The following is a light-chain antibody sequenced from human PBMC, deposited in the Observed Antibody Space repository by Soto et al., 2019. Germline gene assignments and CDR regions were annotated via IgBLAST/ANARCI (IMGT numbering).Light chain of an antibody. Sequence: QSVLTQSPSASASLGASVKLTCTLSSGHSTYAIAWHQQQPEKGPRYLMKLDSDGSHSKGDGIPDRFPGSSSGAERYLTISSLQSEDEADYYCQTWATVPDWVFGGGTKLTVL. J-gene: IGLJ3*02. CDR3: QTWATVPDWV. CDR1: SGHSTYA. V-gene: IGLV4-69*01. CDR2: LDSDGSH.